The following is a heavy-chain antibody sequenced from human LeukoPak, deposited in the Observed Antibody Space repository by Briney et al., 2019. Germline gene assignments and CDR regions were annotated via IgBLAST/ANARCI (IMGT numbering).Heavy chain of an antibody. D-gene: IGHD3-22*01. Sequence: SVKVSCKASGGTFSSYAISWVRQAPGQGLEWMGGIIPIFGTANYAQKFQGRVTITADESTSTAYMELSSLRSEDTAVYYCASPYDSSGYYYDYWGQGTLVTVSS. CDR3: ASPYDSSGYYYDY. CDR1: GGTFSSYA. J-gene: IGHJ4*02. CDR2: IIPIFGTA. V-gene: IGHV1-69*01.